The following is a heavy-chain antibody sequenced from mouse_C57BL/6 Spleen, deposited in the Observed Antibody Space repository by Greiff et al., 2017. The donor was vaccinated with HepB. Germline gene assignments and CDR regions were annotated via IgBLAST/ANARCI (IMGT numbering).Heavy chain of an antibody. V-gene: IGHV14-4*01. J-gene: IGHJ4*01. Sequence: EVQRVESGAELVRPGASVKLSCTASGFNIKDDYMHWVKQRPEQGLEWIGWIDPENGDTEYASKFQGKATITADTSSNTAYLQLSSLTSEDTAVYYCTTRSKEDAMDYWGQGTSVTVSS. CDR1: GFNIKDDY. CDR3: TTRSKEDAMDY. CDR2: IDPENGDT.